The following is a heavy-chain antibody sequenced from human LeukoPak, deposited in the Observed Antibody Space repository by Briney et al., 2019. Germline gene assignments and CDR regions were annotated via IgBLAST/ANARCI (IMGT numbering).Heavy chain of an antibody. Sequence: PGGSLRLSCAASGFTFSSYEMNWVRQAPGKGLEWVSYISSSGSTIYYADSVKGRFTISRDNSKNTLYLQMNSLRAEDTAVYYCAKETYHYGSGNYYMDVWGKGTTVTISS. V-gene: IGHV3-48*03. D-gene: IGHD3-10*01. CDR1: GFTFSSYE. CDR2: ISSSGSTI. CDR3: AKETYHYGSGNYYMDV. J-gene: IGHJ6*03.